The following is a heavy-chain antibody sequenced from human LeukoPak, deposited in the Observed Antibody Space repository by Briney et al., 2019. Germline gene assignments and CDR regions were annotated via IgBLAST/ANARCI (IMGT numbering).Heavy chain of an antibody. CDR3: ARDDYDSNGYYLFDC. V-gene: IGHV3-66*01. CDR1: GFTVSSKY. D-gene: IGHD3-22*01. CDR2: IYSTGDT. Sequence: PGGSLRLSCAVSGFTVSSKYMSWVRQAPGKGLEWVSVIYSTGDTRYADSVKGRFTISRDNSKNTLYLQMNSLRAEDTAVYYCARDDYDSNGYYLFDCWGQGTLVTVPS. J-gene: IGHJ4*02.